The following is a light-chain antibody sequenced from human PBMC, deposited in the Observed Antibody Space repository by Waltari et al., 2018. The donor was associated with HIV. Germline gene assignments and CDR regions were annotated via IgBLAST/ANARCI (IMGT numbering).Light chain of an antibody. V-gene: IGKV3-11*01. CDR2: AAS. J-gene: IGKJ4*01. Sequence: EIVLTQSPATLSLSPGERATLSCRASQRVSSYLAWYQQKPGQAPRLLIYAASNRATGIPARFIGSGSGTDFTLTISSLEPEDFAVYYCHQRSIWPLTFGGGTKVEIK. CDR1: QRVSSY. CDR3: HQRSIWPLT.